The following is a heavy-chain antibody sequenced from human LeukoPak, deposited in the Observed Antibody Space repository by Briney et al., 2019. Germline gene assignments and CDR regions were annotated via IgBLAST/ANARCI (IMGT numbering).Heavy chain of an antibody. CDR3: ARRTRWLQPIDY. V-gene: IGHV4-59*08. Sequence: SETLSLTCTVSGGSIATYYWSWIRQPPGKGLEWIGYIYYNGHTDYNPSLKSRVTISVHTSKNQFSLKLSSVTAADTAVYYCARRTRWLQPIDYWGQGTPVTVSS. J-gene: IGHJ4*02. D-gene: IGHD5-24*01. CDR2: IYYNGHT. CDR1: GGSIATYY.